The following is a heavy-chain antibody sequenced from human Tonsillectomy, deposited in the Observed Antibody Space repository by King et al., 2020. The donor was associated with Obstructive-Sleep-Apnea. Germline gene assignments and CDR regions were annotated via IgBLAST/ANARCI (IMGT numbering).Heavy chain of an antibody. CDR1: GFTFSSYA. CDR2: ISYDGSNK. D-gene: IGHD3-10*01. Sequence: VQLVESGGGVVQPGRSLRLSCAASGFTFSSYAMHWVRQAPGKGLEWVAVISYDGSNKYYADSVKGRFTISRDNSKNTLYLQMNSLRAEDTAVYYCAGPPTYYFGPWGQGTLVTVSS. J-gene: IGHJ5*02. V-gene: IGHV3-30*04. CDR3: AGPPTYYFGP.